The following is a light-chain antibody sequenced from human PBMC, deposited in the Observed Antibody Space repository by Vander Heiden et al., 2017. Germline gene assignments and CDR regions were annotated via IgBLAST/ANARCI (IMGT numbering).Light chain of an antibody. CDR3: SAYTSSHTLV. V-gene: IGLV2-14*03. J-gene: IGLJ3*02. CDR1: STDGGGYNY. Sequence: QSALPQPASVSGSPGQSITISCTGPSTDGGGYNYVSWYQQRPGKAPELMIYDVSTRPSGVSNRFSGSKSGNTASLTISGLQAEDEADYYCSAYTSSHTLVFGGGTKLTVL. CDR2: DVS.